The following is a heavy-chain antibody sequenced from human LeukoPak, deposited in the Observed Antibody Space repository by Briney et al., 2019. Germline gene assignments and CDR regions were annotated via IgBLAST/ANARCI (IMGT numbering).Heavy chain of an antibody. V-gene: IGHV1-46*01. J-gene: IGHJ3*02. D-gene: IGHD3-10*01. CDR1: GYTFTSNY. CDR3: AAADYYGSGSYSHAFDI. CDR2: IYPRDGST. Sequence: GASVKVSCKASGYTFTSNYIHWVRQAPGQGLEWMGMIYPRDGSTSYAQKFQGRVTVTRDTSTSTVHMELSGLRSEDTAVYYCAAADYYGSGSYSHAFDIWGQGTMVTVSS.